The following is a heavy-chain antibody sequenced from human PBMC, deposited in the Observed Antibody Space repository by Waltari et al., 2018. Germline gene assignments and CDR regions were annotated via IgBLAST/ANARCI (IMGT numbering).Heavy chain of an antibody. Sequence: QVQLVQSGAEVKKPGASVKVSCKASGYTFTSYGIRWVRQAPGQGLAWMGWISAYNGNTNYAQKLQGRVTMTTDTSTSTAYMELRSLRSDDTAVYYCARDPMGYYYDSSGYYSGWFDPWGQGTLVTVSS. J-gene: IGHJ5*02. V-gene: IGHV1-18*01. D-gene: IGHD3-22*01. CDR3: ARDPMGYYYDSSGYYSGWFDP. CDR1: GYTFTSYG. CDR2: ISAYNGNT.